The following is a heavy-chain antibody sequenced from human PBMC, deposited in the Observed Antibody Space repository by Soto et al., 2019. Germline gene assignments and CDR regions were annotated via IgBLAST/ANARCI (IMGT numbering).Heavy chain of an antibody. CDR3: ARSDYYEAGGTFES. CDR2: ISGKNGNT. D-gene: IGHD4-17*01. J-gene: IGHJ4*01. Sequence: QVHLVQSGGELKKPGASVKVSCKASGYSFSDFGITWVRQAPGQGREWMGWISGKNGNTNYAQKVQGRVTLTADTSTSTAYMEMRPLTSDDTGIYYCARSDYYEAGGTFESWGHGTPVNVSS. V-gene: IGHV1-18*04. CDR1: GYSFSDFG.